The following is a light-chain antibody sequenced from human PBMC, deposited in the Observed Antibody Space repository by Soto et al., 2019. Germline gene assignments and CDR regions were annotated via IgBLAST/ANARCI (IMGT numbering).Light chain of an antibody. CDR1: QSVKNNY. V-gene: IGKV3-20*01. CDR3: QQYGNTPQIT. J-gene: IGKJ5*01. Sequence: EIVLTQSPGTLSLSPGERATLSCRASQSVKNNYLAWYQQKPGQAPRLLISGVSSRTTGIPDRFSGSGSGTDFTLTISRLEPEDFAVYYCQQYGNTPQITFGQGTRLEIK. CDR2: GVS.